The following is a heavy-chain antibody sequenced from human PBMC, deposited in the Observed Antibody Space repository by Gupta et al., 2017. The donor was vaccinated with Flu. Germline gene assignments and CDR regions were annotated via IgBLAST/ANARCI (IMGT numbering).Heavy chain of an antibody. D-gene: IGHD3-3*01. CDR3: ARVAAPLLRFLEWLSHFDY. CDR2: INPNSGGT. V-gene: IGHV1-2*06. Sequence: QVQLVQSGAEVKKPGASVKVSCKASGFTFTGYDVPCGRQAHGQGLEWMGRINPNSGGTNYAQKFQGRVTMTRDTSISTAYMELSRLRSDDTAVYYCARVAAPLLRFLEWLSHFDYWGQGTLVTVSS. J-gene: IGHJ4*02. CDR1: GFTFTGYD.